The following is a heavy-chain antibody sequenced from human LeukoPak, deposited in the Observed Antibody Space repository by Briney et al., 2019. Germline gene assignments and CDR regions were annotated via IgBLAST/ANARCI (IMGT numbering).Heavy chain of an antibody. CDR1: GYSFTSYW. CDR3: ARHGPYYYDSSGYPGGY. V-gene: IGHV5-51*01. CDR2: IYPGDSDT. D-gene: IGHD3-22*01. J-gene: IGHJ4*02. Sequence: GESLKISCKGSGYSFTSYWIGWVRQMPGKGLEWMGIIYPGDSDTRYSPSSQGQVTISADKSISTASLQWSRLKASDTAMYYCARHGPYYYDSSGYPGGYWGQGTLVTVSS.